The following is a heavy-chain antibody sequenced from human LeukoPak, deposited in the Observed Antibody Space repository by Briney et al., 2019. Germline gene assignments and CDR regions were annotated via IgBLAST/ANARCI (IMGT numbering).Heavy chain of an antibody. CDR1: GYTFTGYD. CDR2: MNPNSGNT. V-gene: IGHV1-8*03. J-gene: IGHJ4*02. D-gene: IGHD6-19*01. Sequence: ASVKVSCKASGYTFTGYDINWVRQATGQGLEWMGWMNPNSGNTGYAQKFQGRVTITRNTSISTAYMELSSLRSEDTAVYYCARKPRIAVAGFDYWGQGTLVTVSS. CDR3: ARKPRIAVAGFDY.